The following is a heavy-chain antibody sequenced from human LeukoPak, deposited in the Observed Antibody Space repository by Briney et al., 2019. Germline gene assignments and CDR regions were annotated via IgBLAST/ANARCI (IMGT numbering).Heavy chain of an antibody. D-gene: IGHD6-13*01. V-gene: IGHV5-51*01. CDR1: GYSFTSYW. CDR2: IYPGDSDT. Sequence: GESLKISCKGSGYSFTSYWIGWVRQMPGKGLEWMAIIYPGDSDTRYSPSFQGQVTISADKSTSTAYLQWSSLKASDTAMYYCARHRTISGSSWIDYWGQGTLVTVSS. CDR3: ARHRTISGSSWIDY. J-gene: IGHJ4*02.